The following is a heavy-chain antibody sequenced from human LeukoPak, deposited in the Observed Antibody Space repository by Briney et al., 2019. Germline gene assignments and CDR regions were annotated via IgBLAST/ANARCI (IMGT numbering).Heavy chain of an antibody. D-gene: IGHD3-10*01. CDR3: ARSGGWFWRDHTVFFEH. V-gene: IGHV3-11*01. J-gene: IGHJ4*02. CDR1: GFTFSDYY. CDR2: ISSSGSTI. Sequence: TGGSLRLSCAASGFTFSDYYMSWIRQAPGKGLEWVSYISSSGSTIYYADSVKGRFTISRDNAKNSLYLQMNSLRAEDTAVYYCARSGGWFWRDHTVFFEHWGQGTLVTVSS.